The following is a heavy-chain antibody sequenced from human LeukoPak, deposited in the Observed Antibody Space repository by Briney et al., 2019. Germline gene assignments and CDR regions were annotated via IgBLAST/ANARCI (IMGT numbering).Heavy chain of an antibody. CDR2: ISGSSSYI. J-gene: IGHJ5*02. CDR1: GFTFSSYS. CDR3: ARLVVVATNWFDP. Sequence: GGSLRLSCAASGFTFSSYSMNWVRQAPGKGLEWVSSISGSSSYIYYADSVKGRFTISRDNAKNSLYLQMNSLRAEDTAVYYCARLVVVATNWFDPWGQGTLVTVSS. D-gene: IGHD2-15*01. V-gene: IGHV3-21*01.